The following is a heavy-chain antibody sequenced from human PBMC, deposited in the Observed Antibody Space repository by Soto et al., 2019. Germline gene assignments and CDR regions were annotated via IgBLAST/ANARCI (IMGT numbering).Heavy chain of an antibody. CDR2: IYYSGST. CDR1: DGSTGSRSYF. CDR3: ARVPSL. V-gene: IGHV4-39*07. J-gene: IGHJ4*02. Sequence: SETLSLTCTVSDGSTGSRSYFWGWIRQPPGKGLEWIGSIYYSGSTYYNPSLLSRVTISVDRSKNQFSLKLSSVTAADTAVYYCARVPSLWGQGTLVTVSS.